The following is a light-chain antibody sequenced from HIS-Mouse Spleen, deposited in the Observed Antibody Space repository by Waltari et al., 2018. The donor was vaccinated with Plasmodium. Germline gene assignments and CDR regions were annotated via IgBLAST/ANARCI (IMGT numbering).Light chain of an antibody. CDR3: NSRDSSGNHVV. Sequence: SSELTQDPAVSVALGQTVRITCQGDSLRSYYASWYQQKPGQAPVLVIYGKNNRPSGIPDRFSGSSSGNTAPLTSTGAQAEDEADYYCNSRDSSGNHVVFGGGTKLTVL. CDR2: GKN. V-gene: IGLV3-19*01. CDR1: SLRSYY. J-gene: IGLJ2*01.